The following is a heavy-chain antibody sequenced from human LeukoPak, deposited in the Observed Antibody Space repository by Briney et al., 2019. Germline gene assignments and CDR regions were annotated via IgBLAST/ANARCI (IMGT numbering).Heavy chain of an antibody. CDR1: GGSISSSSYY. CDR3: ARVGRSWTRDYYFDY. D-gene: IGHD6-13*01. V-gene: IGHV4-39*07. Sequence: PSETLSLTCTVSGGSISSSSYYWGWIRQPPGKGLEWIGSISYGGSSYYNPSPKSRVTMSVDTSKNQFSLKLSSVTAADTALYYCARVGRSWTRDYYFDYWGQGTLVTVSS. CDR2: ISYGGSS. J-gene: IGHJ4*02.